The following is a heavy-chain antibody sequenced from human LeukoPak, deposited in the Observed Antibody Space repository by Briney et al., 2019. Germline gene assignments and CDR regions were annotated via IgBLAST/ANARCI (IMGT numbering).Heavy chain of an antibody. V-gene: IGHV4-59*08. CDR3: ARLGGYCSSTSCPYYGMDV. CDR1: GGSISSYY. D-gene: IGHD2-2*01. J-gene: IGHJ6*02. Sequence: SETLSLTCTVSGGSISSYYWSWIRQPPGKGLEWIGYIYYGGSTNYNPSLKSRVTISVDTSKNQFSLKLSSVTAADTAVYYCARLGGYCSSTSCPYYGMDVWGQGTTVTVSS. CDR2: IYYGGST.